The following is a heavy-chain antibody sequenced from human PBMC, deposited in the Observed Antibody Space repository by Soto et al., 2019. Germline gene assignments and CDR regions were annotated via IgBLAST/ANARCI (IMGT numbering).Heavy chain of an antibody. J-gene: IGHJ4*02. CDR3: AKTLGAGYSSSWYSPEYDY. Sequence: GGSLRLSCAASGFTFSSYAMSWVRQAPGKGLEWVSAISGSGGSTYYADSVKGRFTISRDNSKNTLYLQMNSLRAEDTAVYYCAKTLGAGYSSSWYSPEYDYWGQGTLVTVSS. CDR1: GFTFSSYA. D-gene: IGHD6-13*01. V-gene: IGHV3-23*01. CDR2: ISGSGGST.